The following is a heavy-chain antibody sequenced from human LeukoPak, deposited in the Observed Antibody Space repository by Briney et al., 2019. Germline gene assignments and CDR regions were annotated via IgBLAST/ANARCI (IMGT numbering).Heavy chain of an antibody. J-gene: IGHJ3*02. CDR3: ATEGPVLRFLEWLPHAFDI. V-gene: IGHV1-24*01. Sequence: ASVKVSCKVSGYKFTDLSIHWVRQAPGKGLEWMGGFDPEHNKIIYAQNFRGRVTMTEDTSTDTAYMELSSLRSEDTAVYYCATEGPVLRFLEWLPHAFDIWGQGTMVTVSS. D-gene: IGHD3-3*01. CDR1: GYKFTDLS. CDR2: FDPEHNKI.